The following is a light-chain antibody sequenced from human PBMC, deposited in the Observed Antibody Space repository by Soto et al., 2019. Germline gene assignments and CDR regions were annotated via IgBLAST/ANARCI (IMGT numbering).Light chain of an antibody. CDR1: RSLGSN. CDR2: GAS. CDR3: QQYNNWPPWT. Sequence: VVTQSPATLSVSPGERATLSCRASRSLGSNLAWYQQKPGQAPRLLIYGASTRATGIPARFSGSGSDTEFTLTISSLQSEDFAVYYCQQYNNWPPWTFGQGTKVEIK. V-gene: IGKV3-15*01. J-gene: IGKJ1*01.